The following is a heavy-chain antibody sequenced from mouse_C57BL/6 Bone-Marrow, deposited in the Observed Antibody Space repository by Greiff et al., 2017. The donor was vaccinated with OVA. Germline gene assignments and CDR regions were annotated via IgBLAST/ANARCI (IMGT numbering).Heavy chain of an antibody. V-gene: IGHV7-3*01. J-gene: IGHJ2*01. CDR2: IRNKANGYTT. CDR1: GFTFTDYY. CDR3: ARALYGKGDFDY. Sequence: EVKLVESGGGLVQPGGSLSLSCAASGFTFTDYYMSWVRQPPGKALEWLGFIRNKANGYTTEYSASVKGRFTISRDNSQSILYLQMHALRAEDSATYYCARALYGKGDFDYWGQGTTLTVSS. D-gene: IGHD2-1*01.